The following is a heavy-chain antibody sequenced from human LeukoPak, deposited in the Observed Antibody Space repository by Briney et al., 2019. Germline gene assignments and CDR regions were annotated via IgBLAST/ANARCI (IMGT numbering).Heavy chain of an antibody. J-gene: IGHJ4*02. CDR2: VLYDGANQ. V-gene: IGHV3-30-3*01. CDR1: GFTFSSYA. D-gene: IGHD5-24*01. CDR3: ARDRGGNGYNLFDF. Sequence: SGGSLRLSCEASGFTFSSYAMHWVRRAPGKELEWVAIVLYDGANQYCADSVKGRFTISRDNSKNMLYLQLNSLRPEDTAVYYCARDRGGNGYNLFDFWGQGTLVTVSS.